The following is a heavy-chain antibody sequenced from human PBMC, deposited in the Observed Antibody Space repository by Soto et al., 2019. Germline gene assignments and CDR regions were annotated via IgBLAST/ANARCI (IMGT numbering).Heavy chain of an antibody. Sequence: QVQLVQSGAEVKKPGSSVKVSCKASGGTFSSYAISWVRQAPGQGLEWMGGIIPIFGTADYAQKFQGRVTITADESTSTAYMEVSSLRSEDTAVYYCASHSGSSPEGRYYYGVDVWGQGTTVTVSS. D-gene: IGHD1-26*01. J-gene: IGHJ6*02. CDR1: GGTFSSYA. CDR3: ASHSGSSPEGRYYYGVDV. V-gene: IGHV1-69*12. CDR2: IIPIFGTA.